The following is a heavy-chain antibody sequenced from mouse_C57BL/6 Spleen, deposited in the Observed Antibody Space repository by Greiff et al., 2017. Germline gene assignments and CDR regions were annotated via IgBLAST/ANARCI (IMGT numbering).Heavy chain of an antibody. J-gene: IGHJ2*01. CDR1: GYTFTSYW. Sequence: QVQLQQPGAELVRPGSSVKLSCKASGYTFTSYWMHWVKQRPIQGLEWIGNIDPSDSETHYNQKFKDKATLTVDKSSSTAYMQLSSLTSEDSAVYYCASRGYDVYFDYWGQGTTLTVSS. CDR2: IDPSDSET. V-gene: IGHV1-52*01. CDR3: ASRGYDVYFDY. D-gene: IGHD2-2*01.